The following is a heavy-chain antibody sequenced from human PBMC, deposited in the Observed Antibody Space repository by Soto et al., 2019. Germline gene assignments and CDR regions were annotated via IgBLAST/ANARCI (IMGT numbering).Heavy chain of an antibody. J-gene: IGHJ5*02. Sequence: VELVESGGGLVQPGGSHRLSCAASGFSFSTYWMHWVRQAPGKGLVWVSRINSDGSRINYGDSVKGRFTVSRDNAKNTVYLQMNSLRADDTAVYYCARVATGSYNWFDPWGQGTLVTVSS. CDR1: GFSFSTYW. CDR2: INSDGSRI. CDR3: ARVATGSYNWFDP. V-gene: IGHV3-74*01. D-gene: IGHD1-26*01.